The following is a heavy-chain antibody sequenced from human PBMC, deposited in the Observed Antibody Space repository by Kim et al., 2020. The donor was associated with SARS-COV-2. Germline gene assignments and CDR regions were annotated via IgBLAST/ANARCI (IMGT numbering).Heavy chain of an antibody. Sequence: GGSLRLSCAASGFTFSDYYMSWIRQAPGKGLEWVSYISSSSSYTNYADSVKGRFTISRDNAKNSLYLQMNSLRAEDTAVYYCAREIAVAGTGSGAFDIWGQGTIVTASS. CDR3: AREIAVAGTGSGAFDI. J-gene: IGHJ3*02. D-gene: IGHD6-19*01. CDR1: GFTFSDYY. CDR2: ISSSSSYT. V-gene: IGHV3-11*05.